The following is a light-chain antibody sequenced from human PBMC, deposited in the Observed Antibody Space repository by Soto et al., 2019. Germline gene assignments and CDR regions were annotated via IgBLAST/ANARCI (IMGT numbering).Light chain of an antibody. V-gene: IGKV1-5*03. CDR1: QSVRGA. CDR3: KHYDGYSEA. J-gene: IGKJ1*01. Sequence: DIQMTQSPSTLSASVGDRVTITCRASQSVRGALAWYHHQPGRAPKVLIYKASTLTRSAPSRSSGSASGAEFTLTISSLQALDFAAYYFKHYDGYSEACGQGTKV. CDR2: KAS.